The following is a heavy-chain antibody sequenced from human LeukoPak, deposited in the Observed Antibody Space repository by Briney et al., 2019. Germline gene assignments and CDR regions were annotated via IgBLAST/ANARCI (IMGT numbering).Heavy chain of an antibody. J-gene: IGHJ6*02. CDR3: AKDRHRGGYEPDGMDV. CDR1: GFIFSTYG. Sequence: GGSLRLSCVASGFIFSTYGMNWVRQAPGKGLEWVAVISYEGGDKDYSDSVKGRFTISRDNSKSTLYLQLNSLRADDTAVYYCAKDRHRGGYEPDGMDVWGQGTTVTVSS. CDR2: ISYEGGDK. V-gene: IGHV3-30*18. D-gene: IGHD5-24*01.